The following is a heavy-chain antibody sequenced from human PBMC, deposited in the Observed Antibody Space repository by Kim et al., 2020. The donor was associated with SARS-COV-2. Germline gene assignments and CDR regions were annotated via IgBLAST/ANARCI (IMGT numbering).Heavy chain of an antibody. D-gene: IGHD3-16*01. J-gene: IGHJ6*02. V-gene: IGHV3-11*01. CDR3: ARDGDYYYGMDV. Sequence: HAGPVKGRFTISRDNAKNSLYLQMNSRRAEDTAVYYCARDGDYYYGMDVWGQGTTVTVSS.